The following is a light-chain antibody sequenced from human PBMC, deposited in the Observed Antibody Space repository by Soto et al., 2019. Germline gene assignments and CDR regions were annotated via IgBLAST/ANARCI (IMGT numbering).Light chain of an antibody. CDR2: KAS. CDR3: QQRT. CDR1: QDISNW. V-gene: IGKV1-5*03. J-gene: IGKJ1*01. Sequence: DTQMTQSPSTLSASIGDRVTITCRASQDISNWLAWYQQRPGKAPKLLIYKASTLQNGVPLRFSGSGSGTEFTLTISSLQPDDFATYYCQQRTFGQGTKVELK.